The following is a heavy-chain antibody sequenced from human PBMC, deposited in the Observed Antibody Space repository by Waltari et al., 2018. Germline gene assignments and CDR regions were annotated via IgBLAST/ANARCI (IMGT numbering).Heavy chain of an antibody. V-gene: IGHV4-59*01. Sequence: QVQLQESGPGLVKPSETLSLPCTVSGGSIRSYSRRWIRQPPGKGLEWNGYIYYSGSTNYNPSLKSRVTISVDTSKNQFSLKLSSVTAADTAVYYCARVGALTPYYFDYWGQGTLVTVSS. CDR2: IYYSGST. D-gene: IGHD1-26*01. J-gene: IGHJ4*02. CDR3: ARVGALTPYYFDY. CDR1: GGSIRSYS.